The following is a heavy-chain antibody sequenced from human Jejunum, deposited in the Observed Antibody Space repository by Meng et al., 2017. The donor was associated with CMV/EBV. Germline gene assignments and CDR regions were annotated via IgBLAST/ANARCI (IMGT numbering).Heavy chain of an antibody. CDR1: GYTFTGYY. CDR3: VRANLGSADY. CDR2: ITPSSGGT. Sequence: QGQPVESGAEVKQPGGSVKVSCKASGYTFTGYYLHWLRQAPGQGLEWVGRITPSSGGTTYAQKFQGRVTMTRDTSISTAYMELSSLRSDDAAIYYCVRANLGSADYWGQGTLVTVSS. J-gene: IGHJ4*02. D-gene: IGHD7-27*01. V-gene: IGHV1-2*06.